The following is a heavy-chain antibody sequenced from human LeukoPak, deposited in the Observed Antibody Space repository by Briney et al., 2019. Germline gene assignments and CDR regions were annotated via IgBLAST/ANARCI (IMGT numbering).Heavy chain of an antibody. CDR3: ASSPAYSSSWYAIDK. Sequence: GGALRLSCAASGLTFTNYDMHWVRQAAGKGLEGVSAIGTAGDTYYPGSVKGRFTISRENAKNSLYLQMNSLSAGDTAVYYCASSPAYSSSWYAIDKWGQGTLVTVSS. J-gene: IGHJ4*02. V-gene: IGHV3-13*01. CDR1: GLTFTNYD. CDR2: IGTAGDT. D-gene: IGHD6-13*01.